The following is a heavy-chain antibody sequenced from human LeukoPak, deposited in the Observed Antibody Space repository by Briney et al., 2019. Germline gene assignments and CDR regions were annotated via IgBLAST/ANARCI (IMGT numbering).Heavy chain of an antibody. CDR1: GYTLTELS. Sequence: GASVKVSCEVSGYTLTELSMHWVRQAPGKGLEWMGGFDPEDGETIYAQKIRGRVTITEDTATDTAYMELSSLRSEDTAVYYCATEGGCPAGYNWCDPWGQGTLVTVSS. CDR2: FDPEDGET. V-gene: IGHV1-24*01. CDR3: ATEGGCPAGYNWCDP. D-gene: IGHD1-26*01. J-gene: IGHJ5*02.